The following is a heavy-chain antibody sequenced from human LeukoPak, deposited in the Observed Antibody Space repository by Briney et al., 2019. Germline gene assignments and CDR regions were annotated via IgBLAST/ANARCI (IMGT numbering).Heavy chain of an antibody. CDR2: INPNSGGT. J-gene: IGHJ5*02. V-gene: IGHV1-2*02. CDR1: GYTFTGYY. D-gene: IGHD6-19*01. Sequence: ASVKVSCKASGYTFTGYYMHWVRQAPGQGLEWMGWINPNSGGTNYAQKFQGRVTMTRDTSISTAYMELSRLRSDDTAVYYCARDHEWLVNNWFDPWGRGTLVTVSS. CDR3: ARDHEWLVNNWFDP.